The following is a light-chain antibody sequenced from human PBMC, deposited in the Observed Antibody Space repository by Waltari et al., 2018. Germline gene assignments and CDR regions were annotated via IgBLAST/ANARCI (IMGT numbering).Light chain of an antibody. V-gene: IGLV1-40*01. CDR1: NSSIGNAFV. CDR3: QSSDKDLNVL. J-gene: IGLJ2*01. CDR2: ENY. Sequence: QSVLTQPPSVSGAPGLTVTISCTRDNSSIGNAFVQWYQQLPGTAPKLLIYENYRRPSGISDRFSGSQSATSVSLTITGLQSEDEADYYCQSSDKDLNVLFGGGTRLTVL.